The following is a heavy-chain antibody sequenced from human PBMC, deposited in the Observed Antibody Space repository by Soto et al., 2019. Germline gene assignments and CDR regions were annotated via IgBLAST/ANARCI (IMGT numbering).Heavy chain of an antibody. CDR3: ARRGVGSSWSPYYYYYYGMDV. Sequence: LAFPSAASGGKVNREVDAVSWIEQAPGKGLDGIGYIYYSGSTYYNPSLKSRVTISVDTSKNQFSLKLSSVTAADTAVYYCARRGVGSSWSPYYYYYYGMDVWGQGTTVTV. D-gene: IGHD6-13*01. J-gene: IGHJ6*02. CDR1: GGKVNREVDA. V-gene: IGHV4-30-4*01. CDR2: IYYSGST.